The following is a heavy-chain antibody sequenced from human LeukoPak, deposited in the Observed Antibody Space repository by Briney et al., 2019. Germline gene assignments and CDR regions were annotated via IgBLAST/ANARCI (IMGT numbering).Heavy chain of an antibody. CDR3: ATAGAAGLPFDY. D-gene: IGHD6-13*01. CDR1: GYTLTELS. J-gene: IGHJ4*02. Sequence: ASVKVSCKVSGYTLTELSMHWVRQAPGKGLEWMGGFDPEDGETIYAQKFQGRVTMTEDTSTDIAYMELSSLRSEDTAVYYCATAGAAGLPFDYWGQGTLVTVSS. V-gene: IGHV1-24*01. CDR2: FDPEDGET.